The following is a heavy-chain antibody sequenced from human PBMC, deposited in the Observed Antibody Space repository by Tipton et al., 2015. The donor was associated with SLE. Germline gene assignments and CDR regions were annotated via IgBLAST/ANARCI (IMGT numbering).Heavy chain of an antibody. Sequence: TLSLTCTVSGGSISSSSYYWGWIRQPPEKGLEWVGSVYYRGSTYYNSSLKSRVSISIDTSKNQFSLELTSVTAADTAVYYCAGHYTSSSGWFDYWGQGMLVTVSS. CDR2: VYYRGST. CDR3: AGHYTSSSGWFDY. V-gene: IGHV4-39*07. CDR1: GGSISSSSYY. D-gene: IGHD6-6*01. J-gene: IGHJ4*02.